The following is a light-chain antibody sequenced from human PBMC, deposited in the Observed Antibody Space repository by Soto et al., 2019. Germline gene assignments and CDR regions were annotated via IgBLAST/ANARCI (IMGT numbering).Light chain of an antibody. CDR1: QGISNY. CDR2: SAS. J-gene: IGKJ4*01. Sequence: DIQMTQSPSSLSASVGDRVTITCRASQGISNYLGWFQQKPGQAPKSLIYSASSLQSGVPSKFSGSGSGTDLTRTISSLQPEDSATYYCHQYNSLPLTFGGGTKVEI. V-gene: IGKV1-16*02. CDR3: HQYNSLPLT.